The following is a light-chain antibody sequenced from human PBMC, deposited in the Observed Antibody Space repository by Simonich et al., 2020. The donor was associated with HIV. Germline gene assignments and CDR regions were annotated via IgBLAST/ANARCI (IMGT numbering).Light chain of an antibody. J-gene: IGLJ2*01. CDR3: SSYTSSSTFV. CDR1: SSDVGGYNY. V-gene: IGLV2-14*01. CDR2: DVN. Sequence: QSALTQPASVSGSPGQSITISCTGTSSDVGGYNYVSWYQQYPGKAPKLMIYDVNKRPSGVSNRFSGAKSGNTASLTISGLQAEDEADYYCSSYTSSSTFVFGGGTKLTVL.